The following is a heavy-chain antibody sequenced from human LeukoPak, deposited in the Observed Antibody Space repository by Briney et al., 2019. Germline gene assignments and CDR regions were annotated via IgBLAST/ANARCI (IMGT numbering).Heavy chain of an antibody. D-gene: IGHD6-19*01. Sequence: ASVKVSCKASGYTFTSYGISWVRQAPGQGLEWMGWISAYNGNTNYAQKLQGRVTMTTDTSTSTAYMELRSLRSDDTAVYYCARDFRGRQWLVRSEFDYWGQGTLVTVSS. J-gene: IGHJ4*02. CDR1: GYTFTSYG. CDR2: ISAYNGNT. CDR3: ARDFRGRQWLVRSEFDY. V-gene: IGHV1-18*01.